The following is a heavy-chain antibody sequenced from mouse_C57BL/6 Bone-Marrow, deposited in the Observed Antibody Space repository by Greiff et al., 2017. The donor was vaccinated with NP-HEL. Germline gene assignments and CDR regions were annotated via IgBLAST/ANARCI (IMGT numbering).Heavy chain of an antibody. CDR1: GFTFTDYY. V-gene: IGHV7-3*01. CDR3: ARYPRLEYDGAWFAY. J-gene: IGHJ3*01. CDR2: IRNKANGYTT. Sequence: EVMLVESGGGLVQPGGSLSLSCAASGFTFTDYYMSWVRQPPGKALEWLGFIRNKANGYTTEYSASVKGRFTISRDNSQSILYLQMNALRAEDSATYYCARYPRLEYDGAWFAYWGQGTLVTVSA. D-gene: IGHD2-4*01.